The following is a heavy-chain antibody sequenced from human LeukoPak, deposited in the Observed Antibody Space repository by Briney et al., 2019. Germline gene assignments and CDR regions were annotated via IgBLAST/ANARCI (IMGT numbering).Heavy chain of an antibody. CDR1: GFTFSSHA. V-gene: IGHV3-23*01. CDR2: LIENGATT. J-gene: IGHJ4*02. D-gene: IGHD1-26*01. Sequence: PGGSLRLSCAASGFTFSSHAMSWVRRAPGKGLEWVSGLIENGATTYYADSVKGRFTISRDNSRNTMYLQMDSLRVEDTAVYYCVKDYQVGNSPAFGDYWGQGTLGTISS. CDR3: VKDYQVGNSPAFGDY.